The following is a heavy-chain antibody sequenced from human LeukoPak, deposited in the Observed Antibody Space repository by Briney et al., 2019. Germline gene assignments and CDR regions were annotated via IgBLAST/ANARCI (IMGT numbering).Heavy chain of an antibody. CDR1: GFTVKDNF. D-gene: IGHD4/OR15-4a*01. Sequence: GGSLRLSCAASGFTVKDNFMSWVRQAPGKGLEWVSVLYSGGAAYYADSVKGRFTISRDNSKNIVFLQMNDLRTEDTAFYYCTRDSANYHFAYWGQGALVTVSS. J-gene: IGHJ4*02. CDR3: TRDSANYHFAY. CDR2: LYSGGAA. V-gene: IGHV3-66*01.